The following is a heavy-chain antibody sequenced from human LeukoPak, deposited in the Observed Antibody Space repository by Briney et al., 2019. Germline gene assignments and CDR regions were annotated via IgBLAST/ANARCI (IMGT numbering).Heavy chain of an antibody. V-gene: IGHV3-11*04. Sequence: GGSLRLSCASSGFTFSDYYMSWIRQAPGKGLEWLSYISGSSSIIYYADSVKGRFTISRDSAKNSLFLQLDSLRAEDTAVYYCARDRGFSGYDPSDFWGQGTLVTVSS. D-gene: IGHD5-12*01. CDR3: ARDRGFSGYDPSDF. J-gene: IGHJ4*02. CDR1: GFTFSDYY. CDR2: ISGSSSII.